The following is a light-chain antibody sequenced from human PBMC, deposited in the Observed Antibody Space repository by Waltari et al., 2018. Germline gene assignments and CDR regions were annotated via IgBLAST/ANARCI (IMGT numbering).Light chain of an antibody. CDR3: QQYNSYWWT. CDR2: EAS. Sequence: DIQMTQSPSTLSASVGHRVTVTWRASQTIGTYLAWFQRKPGKAPKLLIYEASTLENGVPSRFGGSGSGTEFTLTISSLEPDDFATYYCQQYNSYWWTFGLGTKVEV. CDR1: QTIGTY. J-gene: IGKJ1*01. V-gene: IGKV1-5*03.